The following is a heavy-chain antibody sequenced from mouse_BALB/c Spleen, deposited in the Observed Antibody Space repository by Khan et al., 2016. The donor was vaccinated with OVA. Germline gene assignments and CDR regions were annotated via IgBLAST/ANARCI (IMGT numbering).Heavy chain of an antibody. CDR2: IWGDGST. CDR3: AKFSHGNFFYYVMDY. J-gene: IGHJ4*01. D-gene: IGHD2-1*01. CDR1: GFSITSHG. Sequence: QVQLKESGPGLVAPSQSLSITCTVSGFSITSHGVSWVRQPPGKALEWLGVIWGDGSTNYHSALISRLSISKATSPSPVFLQLNSLQTDDTATYYCAKFSHGNFFYYVMDYWGQGTPVTVSS. V-gene: IGHV2-3*01.